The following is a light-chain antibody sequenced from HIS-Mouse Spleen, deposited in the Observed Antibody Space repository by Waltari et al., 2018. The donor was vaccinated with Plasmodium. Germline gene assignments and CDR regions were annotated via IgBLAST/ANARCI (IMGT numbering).Light chain of an antibody. CDR3: SSYTSSSTLNYV. CDR1: SSDVGGYNY. CDR2: DVS. J-gene: IGLJ1*01. V-gene: IGLV2-14*03. Sequence: QSALTQPASVSGSPGQSITISCTGTSSDVGGYNYVSWYQQHPGKAPKLLSYDVSNRPSGVANRFSGSKSGNTASLTISGLQAEDEADYYCSSYTSSSTLNYVCGTGTKVTVL.